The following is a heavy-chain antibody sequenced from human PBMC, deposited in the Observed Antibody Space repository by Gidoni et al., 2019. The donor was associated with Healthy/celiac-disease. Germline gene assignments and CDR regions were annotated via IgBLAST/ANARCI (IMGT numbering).Heavy chain of an antibody. V-gene: IGHV4-34*01. CDR1: GGSFSGYY. J-gene: IGHJ4*02. Sequence: QVQLQQWGAGLLKPSETLSLTCAVYGGSFSGYYWRWIRQPPGKGLEWIGEINHSGSTNYNPSLKSRVTISVDTSKNQFSLKLSSVTAADTAVYYCARGSDIVVVVAATKQPTFDYWGQGTLVTVSS. D-gene: IGHD2-15*01. CDR3: ARGSDIVVVVAATKQPTFDY. CDR2: INHSGST.